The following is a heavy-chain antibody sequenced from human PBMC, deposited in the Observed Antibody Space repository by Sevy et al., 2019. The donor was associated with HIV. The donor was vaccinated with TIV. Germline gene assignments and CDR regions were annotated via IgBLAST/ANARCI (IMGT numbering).Heavy chain of an antibody. D-gene: IGHD3-3*01. CDR2: INPDINSV. Sequence: ASVKVSCKTSGYTFTSHDINWVRQATGQGLEWMGWINPDINSVGYAQKFRGRVTMTRNTATGTAYMELSGLQSDDTAIYYCARGLGLPITIVGVTIRGRWFGSWGQGTLVTVSS. CDR1: GYTFTSHD. V-gene: IGHV1-8*01. CDR3: ARGLGLPITIVGVTIRGRWFGS. J-gene: IGHJ5*01.